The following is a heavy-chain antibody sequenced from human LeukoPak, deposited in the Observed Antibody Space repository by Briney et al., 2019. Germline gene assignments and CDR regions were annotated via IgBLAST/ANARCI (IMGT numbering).Heavy chain of an antibody. Sequence: SQTLSLTCAVSGGSISSGGYTWSWIRQPQGKGLEWIGYIYHSGSTYYNPSLKSRVTISVDRSKNQFSLKLSSVTAADTAVYYWARGSDVYYFDYWGQGTLVTVSS. CDR2: IYHSGST. V-gene: IGHV4-30-2*01. CDR3: ARGSDVYYFDY. CDR1: GGSISSGGYT. J-gene: IGHJ4*02.